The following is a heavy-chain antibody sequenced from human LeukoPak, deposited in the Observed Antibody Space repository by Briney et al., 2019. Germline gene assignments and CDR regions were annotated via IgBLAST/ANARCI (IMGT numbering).Heavy chain of an antibody. CDR2: ISSSSSYI. CDR3: ARGGLRSSGWYYY. CDR1: GFTFSSYS. V-gene: IGHV3-21*01. Sequence: GGSLRLSYAASGFTFSSYSMNWVRQAPGKGLEWVSSISSSSSYIYYADSVKGRFTISRDNAKNSLYLQMNSLRAEDTAVYYCARGGLRSSGWYYYWGQGTLVTVSS. J-gene: IGHJ4*02. D-gene: IGHD6-19*01.